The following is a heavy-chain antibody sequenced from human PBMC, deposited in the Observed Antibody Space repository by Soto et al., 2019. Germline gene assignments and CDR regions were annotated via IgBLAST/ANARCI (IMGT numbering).Heavy chain of an antibody. CDR2: FSDGGRA. CDR1: GFSINNYA. J-gene: IGHJ4*02. CDR3: AKESMPEHYGDTLFDY. Sequence: VQLLESGGAFVQPGGSLRLSCAASGFSINNYAVSWVRQAPGKGLEWVSTFSDGGRAYYADSVRGRFSVARDRSQNTVDLQISVLRPEDSAVYYCAKESMPEHYGDTLFDYWGQGTRVTVSS. V-gene: IGHV3-23*01. D-gene: IGHD4-17*01.